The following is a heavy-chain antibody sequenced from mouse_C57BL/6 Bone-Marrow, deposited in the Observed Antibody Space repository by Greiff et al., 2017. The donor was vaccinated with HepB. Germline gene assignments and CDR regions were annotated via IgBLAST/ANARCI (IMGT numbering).Heavy chain of an antibody. CDR3: AKGDGYYWWDFDV. Sequence: QVQLKQPGAELVKPGASVKLSCKASGYTFTSYWMHWVKQRPGQGLEWIGMIHPNSGSTNYTEKFKSKATLTVDKSSSTAYMQLSSLTSEDSAVYYCAKGDGYYWWDFDVWGTGTSVTVSS. CDR2: IHPNSGST. D-gene: IGHD2-3*01. CDR1: GYTFTSYW. V-gene: IGHV1-64*01. J-gene: IGHJ1*03.